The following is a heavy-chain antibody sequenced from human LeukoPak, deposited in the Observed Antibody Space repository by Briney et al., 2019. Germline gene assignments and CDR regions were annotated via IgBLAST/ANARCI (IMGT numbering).Heavy chain of an antibody. CDR3: ASYYDSSGYLTLDY. D-gene: IGHD3-22*01. J-gene: IGHJ4*02. Sequence: AVKLLCKASGGTCSSYAISWVRQAPGQGIKWMGGIIPIFGTANYAQKFQGRVTITADESTSTAYMELSSLRSEDTAVYYCASYYDSSGYLTLDYWGQGTLVTVSS. CDR2: IIPIFGTA. V-gene: IGHV1-69*01. CDR1: GGTCSSYA.